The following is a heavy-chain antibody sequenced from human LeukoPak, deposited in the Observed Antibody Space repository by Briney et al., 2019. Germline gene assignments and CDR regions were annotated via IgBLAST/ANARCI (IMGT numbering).Heavy chain of an antibody. CDR3: AKDVQSTPYYYYGMDV. CDR2: ISYDGSKN. CDR1: GFTFSSYD. V-gene: IGHV3-30*18. J-gene: IGHJ6*02. Sequence: GGSLRLSCAASGFTFSSYDMRWVRQAPGEGLVWVAVISYDGSKNYYGDSVKGRFTISRDNSKNTLYLQMNSLRPEDTAVYYCAKDVQSTPYYYYGMDVWGQGTTVTVSS.